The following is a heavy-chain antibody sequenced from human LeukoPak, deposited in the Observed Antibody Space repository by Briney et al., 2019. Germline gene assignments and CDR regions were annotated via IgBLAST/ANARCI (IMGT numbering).Heavy chain of an antibody. V-gene: IGHV1-2*04. Sequence: ASVKVSCKASGYTFTGYYMHWVRQAPGQGLEWMGWINPNSGGTNYAQKFQGWVTMTRDTSISTAYMELSRLRSDDTAVYYCARATGAAPLYYYYGMGVWGQGTTVTVSS. CDR1: GYTFTGYY. CDR3: ARATGAAPLYYYYGMGV. J-gene: IGHJ6*02. CDR2: INPNSGGT. D-gene: IGHD6-6*01.